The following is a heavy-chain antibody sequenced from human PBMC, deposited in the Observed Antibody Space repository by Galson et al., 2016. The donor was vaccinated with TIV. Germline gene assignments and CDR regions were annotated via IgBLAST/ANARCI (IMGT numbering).Heavy chain of an antibody. CDR2: ISDGGNT. D-gene: IGHD2-15*01. CDR1: GLSVNINY. Sequence: SLRLSCAVSGLSVNINYMTWVRQAPGKGLEWVSLISDGGNTYYPDSVKGRFTISRDNSKNTLYLQMNSLRVEDTAVYYCARDRVVDGTYYYYYFGMDVWGQGTAVTVSS. V-gene: IGHV3-66*02. CDR3: ARDRVVDGTYYYYYFGMDV. J-gene: IGHJ6*02.